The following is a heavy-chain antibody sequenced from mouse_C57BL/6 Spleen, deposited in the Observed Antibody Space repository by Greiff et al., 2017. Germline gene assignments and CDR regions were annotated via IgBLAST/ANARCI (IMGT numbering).Heavy chain of an antibody. V-gene: IGHV5-6*01. J-gene: IGHJ2*01. CDR1: GFTFSSYG. CDR2: ISSGGSYT. D-gene: IGHD1-1*01. Sequence: EVHLVESGGDLVKPGGSLKLSCAASGFTFSSYGMSWVRQTPDKRLEWVATISSGGSYTYYPDSVKGRFTISRDNAKNTLYLRMSSLKSEDTAMYYCARRATTGDFDYWGQGTTLTVSS. CDR3: ARRATTGDFDY.